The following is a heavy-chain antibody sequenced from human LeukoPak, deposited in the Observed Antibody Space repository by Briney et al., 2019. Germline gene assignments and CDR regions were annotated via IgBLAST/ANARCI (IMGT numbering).Heavy chain of an antibody. CDR2: INSDGSST. J-gene: IGHJ3*02. V-gene: IGHV3-74*01. CDR3: ARGYYYDGPFDI. CDR1: GFTFSSYW. Sequence: GGSLRLSCAASGFTFSSYWMHWVRQAPGKGLVWVSRINSDGSSTSYADSVKGRFTISRDNAKNTLYLQMNSLRAEDTAVYYCARGYYYDGPFDIWGQGTMVTVSS. D-gene: IGHD3-22*01.